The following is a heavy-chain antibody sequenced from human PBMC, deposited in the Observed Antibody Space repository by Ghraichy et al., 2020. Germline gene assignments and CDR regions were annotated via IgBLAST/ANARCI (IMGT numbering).Heavy chain of an antibody. J-gene: IGHJ6*02. CDR2: IYWNDDK. CDR3: THRSGATVGPVGYYGVAV. CDR1: GFSINTGGVG. D-gene: IGHD1-26*01. Sequence: SGPTLVKPTQTLTLTCTFSGFSINTGGVGVGWIRQPPGKALEWLALIYWNDDKRYSSSLKNRLTIAKDASKNQVVLTLTNVDPVDTGTYYYTHRSGATVGPVGYYGVAVWGQGITVTVAS. V-gene: IGHV2-5*04.